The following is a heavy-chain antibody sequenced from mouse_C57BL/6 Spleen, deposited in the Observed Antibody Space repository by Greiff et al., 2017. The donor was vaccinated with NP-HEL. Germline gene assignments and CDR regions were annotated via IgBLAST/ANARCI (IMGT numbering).Heavy chain of an antibody. CDR2: IRNKANNHAT. D-gene: IGHD1-2*01. J-gene: IGHJ1*03. CDR1: GFTFSDAW. Sequence: EVQLQESGGGLVQPGGSMKLSCAASGFTFSDAWMDWVRQSPGKGLEWVAEIRNKANNHATNYAESVKGRFTISRDNSKSSVYLQMNSLRAEDTGIYYCTRLTTALFDVWGTGTTVTVSS. CDR3: TRLTTALFDV. V-gene: IGHV6-6*01.